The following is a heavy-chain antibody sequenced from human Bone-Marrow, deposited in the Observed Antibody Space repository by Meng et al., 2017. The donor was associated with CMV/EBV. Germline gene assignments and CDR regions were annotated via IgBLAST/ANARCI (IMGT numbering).Heavy chain of an antibody. J-gene: IGHJ6*02. Sequence: GESLKIPCAASGFTFSSYAMHWVRQAPGKGLEWVAVISNDGINRYYADSVKGRFTISRDNSKNTLYLQMNSLRAEDTAVYYCARGSDYYYYGMDFWGQGTTVTFYS. V-gene: IGHV3-30*14. CDR2: ISNDGINR. D-gene: IGHD6-6*01. CDR3: ARGSDYYYYGMDF. CDR1: GFTFSSYA.